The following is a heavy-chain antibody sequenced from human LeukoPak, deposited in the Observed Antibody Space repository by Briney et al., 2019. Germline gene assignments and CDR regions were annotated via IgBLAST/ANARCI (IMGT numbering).Heavy chain of an antibody. V-gene: IGHV1-69*13. CDR2: IIPIFGTA. CDR1: GGTFSSYA. D-gene: IGHD2-2*01. Sequence: SVKVSCKASGGTFSSYAISWVRQAPGQGLEWMGGIIPIFGTANYAQKFQGRVTITADESTSTAYMELSSLRSEDTAVYYCARTPGYCSSTSCLYFDYWGQGTLVTVSS. J-gene: IGHJ4*02. CDR3: ARTPGYCSSTSCLYFDY.